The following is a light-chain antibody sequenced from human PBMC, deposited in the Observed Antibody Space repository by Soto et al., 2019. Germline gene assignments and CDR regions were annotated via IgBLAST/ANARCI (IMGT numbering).Light chain of an antibody. V-gene: IGLV2-14*01. Sequence: QSALTQTASVSGSPGQSITISCTGTSSDIGTYKYVSWYQQHPGKAPKLLIYEVSNRPSGVSNRFSGSKSGNTASLTISGLQAEDEADYYCSSYTISSTVLFGGGTKLTVL. CDR2: EVS. J-gene: IGLJ2*01. CDR1: SSDIGTYKY. CDR3: SSYTISSTVL.